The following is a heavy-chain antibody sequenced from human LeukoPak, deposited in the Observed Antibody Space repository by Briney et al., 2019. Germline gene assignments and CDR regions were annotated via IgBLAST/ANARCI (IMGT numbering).Heavy chain of an antibody. CDR3: ATETCSKFKCRPGDY. Sequence: GGSLSLSCAASGFTFINYAMTWVRQAPGKGLEWVSTISVSGASTYYADSVKGRFTISRDKSNNMLYLQMNSLRAEDTAVYFCATETCSKFKCRPGDYWGRGT. V-gene: IGHV3-23*01. CDR2: ISVSGAST. D-gene: IGHD2-2*01. CDR1: GFTFINYA. J-gene: IGHJ4*02.